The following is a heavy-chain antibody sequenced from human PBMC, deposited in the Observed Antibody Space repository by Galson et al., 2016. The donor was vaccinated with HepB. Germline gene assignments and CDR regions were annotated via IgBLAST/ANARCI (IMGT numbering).Heavy chain of an antibody. Sequence: SLRLSCAASGFIFNSYSMNWVRQAPGKGLEWVSSISIRGDYMYYADSVKGRFTISRDTSKKTLYLQMNSLRPEDTAIYYCVKVGHYWGDFDYWGQGTLVTVSS. V-gene: IGHV3-21*01. D-gene: IGHD7-27*01. J-gene: IGHJ4*02. CDR1: GFIFNSYS. CDR3: VKVGHYWGDFDY. CDR2: ISIRGDYM.